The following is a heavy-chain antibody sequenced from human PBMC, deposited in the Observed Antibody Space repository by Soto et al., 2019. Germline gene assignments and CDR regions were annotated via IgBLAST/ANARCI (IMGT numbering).Heavy chain of an antibody. Sequence: EASVKVSCKASGGTFSSYAISWVRQAPGQGLEWMGGIIPIFGTANYAQKFQGRVTITADESTSTACMELSSLRSEDTAVYYCARDQQQWLVQGPGSDPPEGGNMDVWGQGTTVTVSS. D-gene: IGHD6-19*01. CDR3: ARDQQQWLVQGPGSDPPEGGNMDV. J-gene: IGHJ6*02. V-gene: IGHV1-69*13. CDR1: GGTFSSYA. CDR2: IIPIFGTA.